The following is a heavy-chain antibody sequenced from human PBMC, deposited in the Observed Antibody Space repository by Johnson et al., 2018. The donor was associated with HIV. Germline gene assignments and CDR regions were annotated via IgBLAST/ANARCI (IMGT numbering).Heavy chain of an antibody. CDR3: ARVPWSLDAFDI. J-gene: IGHJ3*02. V-gene: IGHV3-30*14. CDR1: GFTFSSYA. CDR2: ISYDGSNK. Sequence: QVQLVESGGGVVQPGRSLRLSCAASGFTFSSYAMHWVRQAPGKGLEWVAVISYDGSNKYYADSVKGRFTISRDNSKNKLYLQMNSLRAEDTAVYYCARVPWSLDAFDIWGQGTMVTVSS. D-gene: IGHD2-15*01.